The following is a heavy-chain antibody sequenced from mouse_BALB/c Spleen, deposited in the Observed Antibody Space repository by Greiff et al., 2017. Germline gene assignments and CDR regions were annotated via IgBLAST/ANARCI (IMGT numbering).Heavy chain of an antibody. CDR2: IWSGGST. V-gene: IGHV2-4-1*01. Sequence: VQLVESGPGLVQPSQSLSITCTVSGFSLTSYGVHWVRQSPGKGLEWLGVIWSGGSTDYNAAFISRLSISKDNSKSQVFFKMNSLQADDTAIYYCARNFLTTATNAMDYWGQGTSVTVSS. J-gene: IGHJ4*01. CDR3: ARNFLTTATNAMDY. CDR1: GFSLTSYG. D-gene: IGHD1-2*01.